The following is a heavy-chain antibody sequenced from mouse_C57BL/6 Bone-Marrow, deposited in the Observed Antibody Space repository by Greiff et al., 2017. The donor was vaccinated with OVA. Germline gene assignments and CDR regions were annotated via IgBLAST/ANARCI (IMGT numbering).Heavy chain of an antibody. Sequence: EVQLVESGGGLVQPGGSLKLSCAASGFTFSDYYMYWVRQTPEKRLEWVAYISNGGGSTYYPDTVKGRFTISRDNAKNTLYLQMSRLKSEDTAMYYCARHTTVVATDAMDYWGQGTSVTVSS. CDR3: ARHTTVVATDAMDY. V-gene: IGHV5-12*01. CDR2: ISNGGGST. D-gene: IGHD1-1*01. J-gene: IGHJ4*01. CDR1: GFTFSDYY.